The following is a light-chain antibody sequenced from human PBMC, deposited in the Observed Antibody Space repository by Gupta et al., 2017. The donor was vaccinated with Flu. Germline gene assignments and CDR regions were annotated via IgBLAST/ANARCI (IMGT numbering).Light chain of an antibody. CDR2: DVT. CDR1: SSGVGGYNY. CDR3: HLYAGSNNGV. V-gene: IGLV2-8*01. J-gene: IGLJ2*01. Sequence: SVTIPCTGTSSGVGGYNYFSWYQQHPANNPHHIMIDVTKRPSGVPDRGSASKSDSTTAPTVFGRQAEDDADDYCHLYAGSNNGVFGGGTKLTVL.